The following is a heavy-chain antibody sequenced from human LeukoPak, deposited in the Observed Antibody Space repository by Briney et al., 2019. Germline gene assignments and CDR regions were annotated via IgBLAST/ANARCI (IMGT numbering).Heavy chain of an antibody. CDR1: GYSISSGYY. Sequence: SSETLSLTCTVSGYSISSGYYWGWIRQPPGKGLEWVANINQDESSQYYVDAVKGRFTISRDNAKNSLYLQMNSLRAEDTAVYYCARMGYDSSGYLDYWGQGTLVTVSS. J-gene: IGHJ4*02. V-gene: IGHV3-7*01. D-gene: IGHD3-22*01. CDR2: INQDESSQ. CDR3: ARMGYDSSGYLDY.